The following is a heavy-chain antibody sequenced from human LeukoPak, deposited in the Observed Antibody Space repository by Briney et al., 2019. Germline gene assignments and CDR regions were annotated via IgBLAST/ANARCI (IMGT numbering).Heavy chain of an antibody. D-gene: IGHD3-10*01. CDR2: IYTSGST. Sequence: PSETLSLTCTVSGGSISSYYWSWIRQPAGKGLEWIGRIYTSGSTNYNPSLKSRVTMSVDTSKNQFSLKLSSVTAADTAVYYCARDGADYYGSGSYSPSWGRGTLVTVSS. V-gene: IGHV4-4*07. CDR1: GGSISSYY. J-gene: IGHJ5*02. CDR3: ARDGADYYGSGSYSPS.